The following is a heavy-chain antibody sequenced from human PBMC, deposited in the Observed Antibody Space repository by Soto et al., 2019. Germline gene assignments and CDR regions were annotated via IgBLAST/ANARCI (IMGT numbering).Heavy chain of an antibody. CDR2: SYDSGTA. V-gene: IGHV4-59*01. D-gene: IGHD1-26*01. CDR1: GGSISSYY. J-gene: IGHJ4*02. Sequence: QVQLQESGPGLVKPSETLSLTCTVSGGSISSYYWSWIRQPPGTGLEWIGHSYDSGTANYNPSLKSPFTISVDTSKNQFSLNLSSVTAADTAMYYCYGSGGYWGQGTLVTVSS. CDR3: YGSGGY.